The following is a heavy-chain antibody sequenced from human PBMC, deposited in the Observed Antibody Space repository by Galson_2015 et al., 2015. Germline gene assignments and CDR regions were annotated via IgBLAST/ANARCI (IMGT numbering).Heavy chain of an antibody. V-gene: IGHV3-20*04. D-gene: IGHD4-17*01. J-gene: IGHJ3*02. CDR2: INWNGGNA. CDR1: GFTFDDYG. CDR3: ARDLGPMTTSFHDAFDI. Sequence: SLRLSCAASGFTFDDYGMSWVRQAPGKGLEWVSGINWNGGNAGYADSVKGRFTISRDNAKNSLYLQMNSLRAEDTALYYCARDLGPMTTSFHDAFDIWGQGTMVTVSS.